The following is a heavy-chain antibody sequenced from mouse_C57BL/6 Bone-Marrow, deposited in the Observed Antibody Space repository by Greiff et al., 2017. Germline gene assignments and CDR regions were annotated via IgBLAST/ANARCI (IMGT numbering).Heavy chain of an antibody. CDR3: ARSPYYYGYAMDY. J-gene: IGHJ4*01. Sequence: QVQLQQSGAELVRPGTSVKMSCKASGYTFTNYWIGWAKQRPGHGLEWIGDIYPGGGYTNYNEKFKGKATLTADKSSSTAYMQFSSLTSEDSAIYYCARSPYYYGYAMDYWGQGTSVTVSS. CDR2: IYPGGGYT. V-gene: IGHV1-63*01. CDR1: GYTFTNYW. D-gene: IGHD1-1*01.